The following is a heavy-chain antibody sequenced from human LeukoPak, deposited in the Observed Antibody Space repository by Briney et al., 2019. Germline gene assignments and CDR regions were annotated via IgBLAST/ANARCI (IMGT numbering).Heavy chain of an antibody. CDR2: IIPIFCTA. D-gene: IGHD3-10*01. CDR1: GGTFSSYA. Sequence: SVKVSCKASGGTFSSYAISWVRQAPGQGLEWMGRIIPIFCTANYAQKFQGRVTITTDESTSTAYMELSSLRSEDTAVYYCARDYLTMGNWFDPWGQGTLVTVSS. J-gene: IGHJ5*02. CDR3: ARDYLTMGNWFDP. V-gene: IGHV1-69*05.